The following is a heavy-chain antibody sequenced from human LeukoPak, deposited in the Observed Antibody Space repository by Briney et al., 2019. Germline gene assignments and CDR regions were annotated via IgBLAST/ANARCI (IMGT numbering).Heavy chain of an antibody. CDR3: ATLMVGLTDPHDY. V-gene: IGHV3-21*01. J-gene: IGHJ4*02. CDR2: ISRSSSHR. Sequence: GGSLRLSCAASGFTFSTYTMHWVRQAPGKGLEWLSSISRSSSHRYYADSVKGRFTISRDNARNSVYLQMKSLRAEDTAIYYCATLMVGLTDPHDYWGQGTQVTVSS. CDR1: GFTFSTYT. D-gene: IGHD1-26*01.